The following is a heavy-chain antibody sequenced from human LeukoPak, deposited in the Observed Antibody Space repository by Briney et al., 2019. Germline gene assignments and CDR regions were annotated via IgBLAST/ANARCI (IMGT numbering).Heavy chain of an antibody. CDR3: ARGGIAARFAY. J-gene: IGHJ4*02. D-gene: IGHD6-6*01. CDR1: GFTFSSYE. V-gene: IGHV3-48*03. Sequence: GGSLRLSCAASGFTFSSYEMNWVRQAPGKGLEWVSYISSGSSSIFYADSVKGRFTISRDNSKNSLYLQMISLRVEDTAVYYCARGGIAARFAYWGQGTLVTVSS. CDR2: ISSGSSSI.